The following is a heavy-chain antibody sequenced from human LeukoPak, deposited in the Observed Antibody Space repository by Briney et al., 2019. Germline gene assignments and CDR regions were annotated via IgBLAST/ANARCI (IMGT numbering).Heavy chain of an antibody. V-gene: IGHV3-66*01. D-gene: IGHD2-15*01. Sequence: AGGSLRLSCAASRFTASSNHMNWVRQAPGKGLEWVSVIYSDGSTQYADSVKGRFTITRDNYKNTLYLQMNSLRDEDTAMYYCARRYQVSWYFDLWGHGTLVTVSS. CDR1: RFTASSNH. CDR3: ARRYQVSWYFDL. J-gene: IGHJ2*01. CDR2: IYSDGST.